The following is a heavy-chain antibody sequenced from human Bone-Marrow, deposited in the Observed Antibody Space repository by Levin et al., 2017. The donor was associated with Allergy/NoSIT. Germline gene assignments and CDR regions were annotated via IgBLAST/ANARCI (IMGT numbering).Heavy chain of an antibody. Sequence: NASETLSLTCSVSGGSLSNYHWGWIRQPPGKGLEWIGYIFYNGNTNYNPSLEGRVTISVDTSKNQFFLRMTSVTAADTAVYYCVRSDRHCSGTCSSEVDCFDIWGQATMVTVSS. D-gene: IGHD2-2*01. CDR1: GGSLSNYH. CDR2: IFYNGNT. V-gene: IGHV4-59*01. J-gene: IGHJ3*02. CDR3: VRSDRHCSGTCSSEVDCFDI.